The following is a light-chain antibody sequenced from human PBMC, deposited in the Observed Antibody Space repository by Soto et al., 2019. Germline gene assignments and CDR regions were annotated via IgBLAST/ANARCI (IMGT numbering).Light chain of an antibody. V-gene: IGLV2-18*02. Sequence: QSVLTQPPSVSGSPGQSVTISCTGTSSDVGSYNRVSWYQQPPGTAPKLMIYEVINRPSGVSNRFSGSKSGNTASLTISGLQAGDEADYYCSSYTSGSPYVFGTGTKVTVL. CDR3: SSYTSGSPYV. J-gene: IGLJ1*01. CDR1: SSDVGSYNR. CDR2: EVI.